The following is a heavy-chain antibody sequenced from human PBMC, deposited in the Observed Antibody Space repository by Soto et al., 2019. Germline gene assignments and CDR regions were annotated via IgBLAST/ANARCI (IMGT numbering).Heavy chain of an antibody. CDR3: ARGIVVVPAAPWGSWSDP. Sequence: PSETLSLTCAVYGGSFSGYYWSWIRQPPGKGLEWIGEINHSGSTNYNPSLKSRVTISVDTSKNQFSLKLSSVTAADTAVYYCARGIVVVPAAPWGSWSDPWGQGTMVTV. D-gene: IGHD2-2*01. CDR1: GGSFSGYY. V-gene: IGHV4-34*01. CDR2: INHSGST. J-gene: IGHJ5*02.